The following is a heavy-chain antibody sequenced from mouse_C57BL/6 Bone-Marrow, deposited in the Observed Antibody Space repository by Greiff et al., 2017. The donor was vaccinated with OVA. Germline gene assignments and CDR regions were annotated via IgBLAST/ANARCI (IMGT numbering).Heavy chain of an antibody. D-gene: IGHD1-1*01. CDR3: ARSTTVVLHYYAMDY. V-gene: IGHV1-7*01. J-gene: IGHJ4*01. CDR1: GYTFTSYW. Sequence: VQRVESGAELAKPGASVKLSCKASGYTFTSYWMHWVKQRPGQGLEWIGYINPSSGYTKYNQKFKDKATLTADKSSSTAYMQLSSLTYEDSAVYYCARSTTVVLHYYAMDYWGQGTSVTVSS. CDR2: INPSSGYT.